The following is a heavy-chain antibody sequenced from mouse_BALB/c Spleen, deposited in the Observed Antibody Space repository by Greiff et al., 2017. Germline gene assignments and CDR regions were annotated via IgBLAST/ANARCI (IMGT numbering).Heavy chain of an antibody. CDR1: GFTFSSYT. CDR3: ARHSAYYGYYYAMDY. D-gene: IGHD2-10*01. V-gene: IGHV5-12-2*01. J-gene: IGHJ4*01. CDR2: ISNGGGST. Sequence: EVQGVESGGGLVQPGGSLKLSCAASGFTFSSYTMSWVRQTPEKRLEWVAYISNGGGSTYYPDTVKGRFTISRDNAKNTLYLQMSSLKSEDTAMYYCARHSAYYGYYYAMDYWGQGTSVTVSS.